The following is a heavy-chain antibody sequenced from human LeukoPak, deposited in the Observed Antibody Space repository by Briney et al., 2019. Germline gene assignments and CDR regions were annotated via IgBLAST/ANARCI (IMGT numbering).Heavy chain of an antibody. CDR2: INHSGST. J-gene: IGHJ5*02. D-gene: IGHD3-10*01. CDR1: GGSFSGYY. V-gene: IGHV4-34*01. Sequence: SETLSLTCAVYGGSFSGYYWSWIRQPPGKGLEWIGEINHSGSTNYNPSLESRVTISVDTSKNQFSLKLSSVTAADTAVYYCARGSRRRFGELSRGDWFDPWGQGTLVTVSS. CDR3: ARGSRRRFGELSRGDWFDP.